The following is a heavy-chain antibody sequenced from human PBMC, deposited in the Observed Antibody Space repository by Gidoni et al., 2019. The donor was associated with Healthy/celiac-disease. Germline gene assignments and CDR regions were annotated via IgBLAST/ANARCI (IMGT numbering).Heavy chain of an antibody. Sequence: GLEWIGSIYYSGSTYYNPSLKSRVTISVDTSKNQFSLKLSSVTAADTAVYYCARLGRGSGSYYRPYYYYGMDVWGQGTTVTVSS. D-gene: IGHD3-10*01. CDR3: ARLGRGSGSYYRPYYYYGMDV. V-gene: IGHV4-39*01. J-gene: IGHJ6*02. CDR2: IYYSGST.